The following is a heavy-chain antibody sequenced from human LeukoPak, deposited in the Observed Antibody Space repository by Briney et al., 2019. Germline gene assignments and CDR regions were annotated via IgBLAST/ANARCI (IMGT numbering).Heavy chain of an antibody. CDR1: GGSIRSY. CDR3: ARVPQYYDILTGYLPPSYFDY. J-gene: IGHJ4*02. CDR2: IYGSGST. Sequence: SETLSLTCTVSGGSIRSYWSWIRQPAGKGLEWIGRIYGSGSTDYNPSLKSRVTMSIDTSKNQFSLNLISVTAADTAVYYCARVPQYYDILTGYLPPSYFDYWGQGTLVTVSS. D-gene: IGHD3-9*01. V-gene: IGHV4-4*07.